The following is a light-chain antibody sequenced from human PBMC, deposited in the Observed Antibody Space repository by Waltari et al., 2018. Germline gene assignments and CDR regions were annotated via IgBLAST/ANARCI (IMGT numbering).Light chain of an antibody. CDR1: SGDVGAYNY. V-gene: IGLV2-14*01. J-gene: IGLJ1*01. CDR2: DVN. CDR3: SSFTSSSTYV. Sequence: QSALTQPASVSGSPGQSIAISCTGASGDVGAYNYVSWSQQHPGKAPKPMLYDVNKPPSGFSDRFSGPKSGNTASLTISGLQAEYEADYYCSSFTSSSTYVFGTGTKVTVL.